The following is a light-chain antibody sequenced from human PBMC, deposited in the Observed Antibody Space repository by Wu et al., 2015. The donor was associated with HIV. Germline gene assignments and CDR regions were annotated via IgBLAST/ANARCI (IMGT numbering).Light chain of an antibody. Sequence: DIVLMQSPGTLSLSPGQRATFSCRASQILTNSYLAWYQQKPGQAPRVLIYGASSRASGIPDRFSGSGSGTDFTLTISGLEPEDFAVYYCQQYETSITFGQGTRLEIK. J-gene: IGKJ5*01. CDR3: QQYETSIT. V-gene: IGKV3-20*01. CDR1: QILTNSY. CDR2: GAS.